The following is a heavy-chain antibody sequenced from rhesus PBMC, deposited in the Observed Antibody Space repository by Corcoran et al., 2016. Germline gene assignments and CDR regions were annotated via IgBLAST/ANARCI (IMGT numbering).Heavy chain of an antibody. J-gene: IGHJ5-1*01. D-gene: IGHD6-13*01. CDR3: VKVDAQYAADRFAL. V-gene: IGHV4-99*02. CDR1: GSGYSVNTDCC. Sequence: QVHLQESGPGLVKPSETLSLSCTVSGSGYSVNTDCCWGWIRQSSGRQLEYIGYVTYNENTFDHGPLQGRVTISKGPSKDQFSLKLTSVTAADTAIYYCVKVDAQYAADRFALWGGGVSVTVSS. CDR2: VTYNENT.